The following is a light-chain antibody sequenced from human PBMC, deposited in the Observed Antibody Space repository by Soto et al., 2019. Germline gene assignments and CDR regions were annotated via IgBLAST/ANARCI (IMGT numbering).Light chain of an antibody. CDR2: LNSDGSH. Sequence: QLVLTQSPSASAPLGASVKLTCTLSSGHSSYAIAWHQQQPEKGPRYLMKLNSDGSHSKGDGIPDRYSGSSSGAERYLTISSLQSEDEADYYCLTWGTGTHVVFGGGTKLTVL. V-gene: IGLV4-69*01. J-gene: IGLJ2*01. CDR3: LTWGTGTHVV. CDR1: SGHSSYA.